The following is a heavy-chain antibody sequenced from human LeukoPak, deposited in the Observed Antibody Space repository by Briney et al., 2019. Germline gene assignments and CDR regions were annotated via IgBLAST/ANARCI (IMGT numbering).Heavy chain of an antibody. J-gene: IGHJ4*02. Sequence: PGGSLRLSCAASGFTFSSYAMHWVRQGPGKGLEWLAFIRYDGSNKYYADSVKGRFTISRDTSKNTLYLKMNSLRAEDMALYYCAKERSPYYYDTRSGFDYWGQGTLVTVSS. V-gene: IGHV3-30*02. CDR3: AKERSPYYYDTRSGFDY. CDR1: GFTFSSYA. CDR2: IRYDGSNK. D-gene: IGHD3-22*01.